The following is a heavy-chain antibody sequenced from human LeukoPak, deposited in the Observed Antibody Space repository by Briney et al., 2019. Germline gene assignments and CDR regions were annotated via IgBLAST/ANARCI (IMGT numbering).Heavy chain of an antibody. CDR3: ARAGVGYFDV. Sequence: SVKVSCKASGGAFSNFAFSWVRLAPGQGLGRVGRIDPMLANIDHEEKVQGRMKISEAESTRTVYMEMSSLSSEDTAVYYCARAGVGYFDVWGRGTLVTVSS. D-gene: IGHD3-3*01. CDR1: GGAFSNFA. J-gene: IGHJ2*01. V-gene: IGHV1-69*11. CDR2: IDPMLANI.